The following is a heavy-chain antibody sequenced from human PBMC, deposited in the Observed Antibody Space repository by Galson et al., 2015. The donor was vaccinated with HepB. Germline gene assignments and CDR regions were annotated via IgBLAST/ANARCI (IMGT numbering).Heavy chain of an antibody. CDR1: GGSFDSYA. J-gene: IGHJ6*03. CDR3: ARGGVMITLDYMDV. D-gene: IGHD3-16*01. CDR2: IIPLLGLV. V-gene: IGHV1-69*10. Sequence: SVKVSCKASGGSFDSYAINWVRQAPGQGLEWMGGIIPLLGLVNYAQKFQGRVTITADTSTSTAYMELSSLRSEDTAVYYCARGGVMITLDYMDVWGKGTTVTVSS.